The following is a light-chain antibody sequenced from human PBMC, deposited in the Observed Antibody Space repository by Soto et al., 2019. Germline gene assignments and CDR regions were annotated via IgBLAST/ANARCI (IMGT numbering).Light chain of an antibody. J-gene: IGKJ4*01. CDR1: QSVGSY. CDR2: DAS. V-gene: IGKV3-11*01. CDR3: QQRSSWPRT. Sequence: EIVLTQSPATLSLSPGERATLSCRASQSVGSYLAWYQQRPGQAPRLLIYDASNRDTGIPTRFSGSGSGTDFTLTISSLEPEDFAAYYCQQRSSWPRTFGGGTKVEIK.